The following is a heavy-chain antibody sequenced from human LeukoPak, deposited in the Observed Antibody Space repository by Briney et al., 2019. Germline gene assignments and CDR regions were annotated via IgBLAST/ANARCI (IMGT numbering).Heavy chain of an antibody. CDR1: GYTFTGYY. D-gene: IGHD6-13*01. CDR3: ARGYSSSWLDY. J-gene: IGHJ4*02. CDR2: INPNSGGT. Sequence: ASVKVSCKASGYTFTGYYMHWVRQAPGQGLEWMGRINPNSGGTKYAQKFQGRVTMTTDTSINTAYLELSRLRSDDTAVYYCARGYSSSWLDYWGQGTLVTVSS. V-gene: IGHV1-2*06.